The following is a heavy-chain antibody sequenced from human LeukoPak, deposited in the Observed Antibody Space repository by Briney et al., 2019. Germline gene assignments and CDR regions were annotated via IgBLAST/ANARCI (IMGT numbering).Heavy chain of an antibody. J-gene: IGHJ4*02. CDR1: GFTFSSYA. CDR2: ISRNGGST. CDR3: AKGVAASWYDY. V-gene: IGHV3-23*01. Sequence: GGSLRLSCAASGFTFSSYALSWVRQAPGKGLEWVSAISRNGGSTYYADSVKGRFTISRDNSKNTLSLQMSSLIPDDTAVYYCAKGVAASWYDYWGQGTLVTVSA. D-gene: IGHD6-13*01.